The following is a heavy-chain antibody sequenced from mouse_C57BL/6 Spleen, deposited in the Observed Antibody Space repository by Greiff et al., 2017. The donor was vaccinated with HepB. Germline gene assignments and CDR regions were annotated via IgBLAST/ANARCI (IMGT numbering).Heavy chain of an antibody. V-gene: IGHV5-12*01. CDR1: GFTFSDYY. D-gene: IGHD2-12*01. CDR3: AILLRRSYYAMDY. J-gene: IGHJ4*01. Sequence: EVKLVESGGGLVQPGGSLKLSCAASGFTFSDYYMYWVRQTPEKRLEWVAYISNGGGSTYYPDTVKGRFTISRDNAKNTLYLQMSRLKSEDTAMYYGAILLRRSYYAMDYWGQGTSVTVSS. CDR2: ISNGGGST.